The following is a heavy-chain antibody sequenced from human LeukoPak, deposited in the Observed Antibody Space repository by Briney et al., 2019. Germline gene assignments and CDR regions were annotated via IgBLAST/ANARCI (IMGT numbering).Heavy chain of an antibody. CDR1: GHIDPRHSEA. CDR3: ARDSSGWRSIFDY. D-gene: IGHD6-19*01. CDR2: TYYRSKWYS. V-gene: IGHV6-1*01. J-gene: IGHJ4*02. Sequence: SHTLTLTCGISGHIDPRHSEAWHWITQSPSRGLDWMCRTYYRSKWYSDYAVSVRSPFTITPDTSKNQFSLQLNSVTPEDTAVYYCARDSSGWRSIFDYWGQGTLVSVSS.